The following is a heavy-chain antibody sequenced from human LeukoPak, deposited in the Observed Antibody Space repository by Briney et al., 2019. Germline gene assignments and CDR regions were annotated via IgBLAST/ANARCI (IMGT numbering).Heavy chain of an antibody. CDR3: ARDRSYGSGSFDY. D-gene: IGHD3-10*01. V-gene: IGHV3-NL1*01. J-gene: IGHJ4*02. CDR1: GFTFSSCG. CDR2: IYSGGST. Sequence: PGGSLRLSCVASGFTFSSCGMHWVRQAPGKGLEWVSVIYSGGSTYYADSVKGRFTISRDNSKNTLYLQMNSLRAEDTAVYYCARDRSYGSGSFDYWGQGTLVTVSS.